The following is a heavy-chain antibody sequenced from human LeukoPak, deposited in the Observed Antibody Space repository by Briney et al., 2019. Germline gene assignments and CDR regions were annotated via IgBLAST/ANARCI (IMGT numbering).Heavy chain of an antibody. CDR1: GFTFSTYG. CDR3: ARDPILDY. J-gene: IGHJ4*02. Sequence: GGSLRLSCADSGFTFSTYGMSWVRQAPGKGLEWVSYISSSSSSIYYADSVKGRFTISRDNAKNSVYLQMNSLRAEDTAVYYCARDPILDYWGQGTLVTVSS. CDR2: ISSSSSSI. V-gene: IGHV3-48*01.